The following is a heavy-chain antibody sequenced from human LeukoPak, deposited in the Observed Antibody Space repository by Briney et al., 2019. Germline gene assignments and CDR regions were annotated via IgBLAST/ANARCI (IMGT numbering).Heavy chain of an antibody. J-gene: IGHJ4*02. Sequence: SETLSLTCTVSGYSISSGYYWGWTRQPPGKGLEWIGSIYHSGSTYYNPSLKSRVTISVDTSKNQFSLKLSSVTAADTAVYYCARRKYYYGSGSYRSSPYYFDYWGQGTLVTVSS. CDR1: GYSISSGYY. V-gene: IGHV4-38-2*02. CDR2: IYHSGST. CDR3: ARRKYYYGSGSYRSSPYYFDY. D-gene: IGHD3-10*01.